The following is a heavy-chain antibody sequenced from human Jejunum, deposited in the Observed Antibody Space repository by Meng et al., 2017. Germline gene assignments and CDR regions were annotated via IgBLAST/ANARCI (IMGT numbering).Heavy chain of an antibody. D-gene: IGHD3-10*01. CDR3: ARHVRDASGISFDY. V-gene: IGHV4-59*02. Sequence: SETLSLTCTVSGVSVGNFFWSWIRQTPGKGLEWIGSIFNGGTSDYNAALKSRVTMSVDTSKNQLSLKVTAVTAADTAVYYCARHVRDASGISFDYWGQGTLVTVSS. CDR1: GVSVGNFF. CDR2: IFNGGTS. J-gene: IGHJ4*02.